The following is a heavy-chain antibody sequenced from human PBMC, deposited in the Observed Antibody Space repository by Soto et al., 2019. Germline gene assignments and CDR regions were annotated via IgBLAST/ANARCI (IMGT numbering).Heavy chain of an antibody. Sequence: GGSLRLSCAASGFTFSSYAMTWVRQAPGKGLEWVSTISGGGVSTNYADSVKGRFTISRDNSKNTLYLQMNSLRAEDTAMYYCAKRDRVLYYDSSGFYYYFDYWGQGTLVTVSS. CDR3: AKRDRVLYYDSSGFYYYFDY. V-gene: IGHV3-23*01. D-gene: IGHD3-22*01. CDR1: GFTFSSYA. CDR2: ISGGGVST. J-gene: IGHJ4*02.